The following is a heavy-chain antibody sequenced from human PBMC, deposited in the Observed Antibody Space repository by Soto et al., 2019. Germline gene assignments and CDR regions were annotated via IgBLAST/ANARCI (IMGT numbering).Heavy chain of an antibody. D-gene: IGHD5-12*01. CDR2: ISSSSSTI. CDR3: ARGSAIVATIAGEFDY. CDR1: GFTFSSYS. Sequence: GGSLRLSCAASGFTFSSYSMNWVRQAPGKGLEWVSYISSSSSTIYYADSVKGRFTISRDNVKNSLYLQMNSLRAEYTAVYYCARGSAIVATIAGEFDYWGQGTLVTVSS. J-gene: IGHJ4*02. V-gene: IGHV3-48*01.